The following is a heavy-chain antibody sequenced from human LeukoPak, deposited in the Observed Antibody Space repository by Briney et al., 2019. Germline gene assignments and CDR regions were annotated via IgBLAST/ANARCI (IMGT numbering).Heavy chain of an antibody. CDR2: ISSSSYI. CDR1: GFTFSSYS. CDR3: ARDRGNSRATAY. D-gene: IGHD1-7*01. J-gene: IGHJ4*02. Sequence: GGSLRLSCAASGFTFSSYSMNWVRQAPGKGLEWVSSISSSSYIYYADSVKGRFTISRDNAKNSLYLQMNSLRAEDTAVYYCARDRGNSRATAYWGQGTLVTVSS. V-gene: IGHV3-21*04.